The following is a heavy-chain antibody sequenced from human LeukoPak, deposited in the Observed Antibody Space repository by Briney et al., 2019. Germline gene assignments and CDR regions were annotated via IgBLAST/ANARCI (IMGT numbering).Heavy chain of an antibody. V-gene: IGHV3-49*04. J-gene: IGHJ6*03. D-gene: IGHD6-19*01. Sequence: PGRSLRLSCTASGFTFGDYAMSWVRQAPGKGLEWVGFIRSKAYGGTTEYAASVKGRFTISRDDSKSIAYLQMNSLKTEDTAVYYCTRVGIAVAATGYYYMDVWGKGTTVNLSS. CDR1: GFTFGDYA. CDR2: IRSKAYGGTT. CDR3: TRVGIAVAATGYYYMDV.